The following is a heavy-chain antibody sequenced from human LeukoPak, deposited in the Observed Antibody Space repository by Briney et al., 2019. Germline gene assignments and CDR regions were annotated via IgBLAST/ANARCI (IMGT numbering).Heavy chain of an antibody. Sequence: PSETLSLTCAVYGGSFSGYYWSWIRQPPGKGLEWIGEINHSGSTNYNPSLKSRVTISVDTSKNQFSLKLSSVTAADTAVYYCASLTVTTKDYWGRGTLVTVSS. CDR2: INHSGST. CDR3: ASLTVTTKDY. D-gene: IGHD4-17*01. CDR1: GGSFSGYY. V-gene: IGHV4-34*01. J-gene: IGHJ4*02.